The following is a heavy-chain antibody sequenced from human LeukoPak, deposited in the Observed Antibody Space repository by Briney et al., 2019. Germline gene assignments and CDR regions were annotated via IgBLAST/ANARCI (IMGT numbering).Heavy chain of an antibody. D-gene: IGHD3-22*01. CDR3: AKRGYYYDSSGYYSFDY. J-gene: IGHJ4*02. CDR2: ISGSGGST. Sequence: GGSLRLSCAASGFTFSSYAMSWVRQAPGKGLEWVSAISGSGGSTYYADSVKGRFTISRANSKNTLYLQMNSLRAEDTAVYYCAKRGYYYDSSGYYSFDYWGQGTLVTVSS. V-gene: IGHV3-23*01. CDR1: GFTFSSYA.